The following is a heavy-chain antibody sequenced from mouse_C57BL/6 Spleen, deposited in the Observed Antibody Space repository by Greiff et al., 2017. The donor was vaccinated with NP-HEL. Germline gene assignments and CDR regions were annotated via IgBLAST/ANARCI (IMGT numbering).Heavy chain of an antibody. CDR1: GFTFSSYA. Sequence: DVHLVESGGGLVKPGGSLKLSCAASGFTFSSYAMSWVRQTPEKRLEWVATISDGGSYTYYPDNVKGRFTISRDNAKNNLYLQMSHLKSEDTAMYYVARDSRPRGYLDYWGQGTTPTVSS. CDR2: ISDGGSYT. J-gene: IGHJ2*01. CDR3: ARDSRPRGYLDY. V-gene: IGHV5-4*01.